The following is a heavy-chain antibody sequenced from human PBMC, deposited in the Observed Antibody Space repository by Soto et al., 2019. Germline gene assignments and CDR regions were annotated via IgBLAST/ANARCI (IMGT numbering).Heavy chain of an antibody. CDR3: ARTLYSYGPRFDY. CDR2: IYYSGST. D-gene: IGHD5-18*01. CDR1: GGSISSYY. Sequence: PSETLSLTCTVSGGSISSYYWSWIRQPPVKGLEWIGYIYYSGSTNYNPSLKSRVTISVDTSKNQFSLKLSSVTAADTAVYYCARTLYSYGPRFDYWGQGTLVTVS. J-gene: IGHJ4*02. V-gene: IGHV4-59*01.